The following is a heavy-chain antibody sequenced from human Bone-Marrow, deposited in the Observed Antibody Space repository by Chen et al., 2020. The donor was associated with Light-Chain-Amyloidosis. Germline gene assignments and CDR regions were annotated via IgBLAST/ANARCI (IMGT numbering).Heavy chain of an antibody. CDR2: IYFSGTT. Sequence: QLQLQESGPGLVKPSETLSLTCTVSGASISSSSYYWGWVRQPPGKGLEWIGSIYFSGTTYYNPSLKSRVTMSVDTSKNQFSLKLSSVTAADTAVYFCASQANFGGNRPPFDYWGQGILVTVSS. CDR1: GASISSSSYY. V-gene: IGHV4-39*01. J-gene: IGHJ4*02. D-gene: IGHD2-15*01. CDR3: ASQANFGGNRPPFDY.